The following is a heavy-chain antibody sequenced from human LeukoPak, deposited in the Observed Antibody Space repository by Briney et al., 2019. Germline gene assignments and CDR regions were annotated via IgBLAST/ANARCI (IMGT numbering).Heavy chain of an antibody. V-gene: IGHV1-69*06. J-gene: IGHJ3*02. CDR3: ARDQSGDRTGTTFDI. CDR2: IIPIFGTA. Sequence: ASVTVSCKASGGTFSSYAISWVRQAPGQGLEWMGGIIPIFGTANYAQKFQGRVTITADKSTSTAYMELSSLRPEDTAVYYCARDQSGDRTGTTFDIWGQGTMVTVSS. D-gene: IGHD1-7*01. CDR1: GGTFSSYA.